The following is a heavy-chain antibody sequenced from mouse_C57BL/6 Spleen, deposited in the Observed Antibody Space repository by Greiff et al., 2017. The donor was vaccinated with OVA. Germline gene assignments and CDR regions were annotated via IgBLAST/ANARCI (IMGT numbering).Heavy chain of an antibody. CDR2: INPGSGGT. CDR1: GYAFTNYL. V-gene: IGHV1-54*01. Sequence: VQLQQSGAELVRPGPSVKVSCKASGYAFTNYLIEWVKQRPGQGLEWIGVINPGSGGTNYNEKFKGKATLTADKSSSTAYMQLSSLTSEDSAVYFCARRVYYYGSSYGDYWGQGTTLTVSS. J-gene: IGHJ2*01. D-gene: IGHD1-1*01. CDR3: ARRVYYYGSSYGDY.